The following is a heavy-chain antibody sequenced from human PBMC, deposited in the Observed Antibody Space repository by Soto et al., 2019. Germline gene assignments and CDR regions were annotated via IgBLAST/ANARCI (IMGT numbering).Heavy chain of an antibody. CDR1: GGSFSGYY. CDR2: INHSGST. J-gene: IGHJ4*02. Sequence: QVQLQQWGAGLLKPSETLSLTCAVYGGSFSGYYWSWIRQPPGKGLEWIGEINHSGSTNYNPSLKSRVTISVDTSKNQFSLKLSSVTAADTAVYYCARVTSGYYTYWGQGTLVTVSS. V-gene: IGHV4-34*01. D-gene: IGHD3-22*01. CDR3: ARVTSGYYTY.